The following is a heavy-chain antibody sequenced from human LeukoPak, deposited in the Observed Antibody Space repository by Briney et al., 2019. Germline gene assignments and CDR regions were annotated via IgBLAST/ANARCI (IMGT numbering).Heavy chain of an antibody. D-gene: IGHD3-16*01. CDR3: ARDWGLDS. Sequence: GGSLRLSCAASGFTFSIYTAVWVRQAPGKGLEWVAVILKDESTKFYADSVKGRFTISRGNSKNTLYLQMSSLRAEDTALYYCARDWGLDSWGQGTLVTVSS. J-gene: IGHJ4*02. CDR2: ILKDESTK. V-gene: IGHV3-30-3*01. CDR1: GFTFSIYT.